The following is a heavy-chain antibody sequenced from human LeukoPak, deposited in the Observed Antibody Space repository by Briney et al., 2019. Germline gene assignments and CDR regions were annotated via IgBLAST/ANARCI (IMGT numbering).Heavy chain of an antibody. D-gene: IGHD3-22*01. CDR3: AREWYGYDSSGYHFDY. V-gene: IGHV3-48*01. CDR2: IRSSSSTI. CDR1: GFTFSSYS. J-gene: IGHJ4*02. Sequence: GGSLRLSCAASGFTFSSYSMNWVRQAPGKGLEWVSYIRSSSSTIYYADSVKGRFTISRDNAKNSLYLQMNSLRAEDTAVYYCAREWYGYDSSGYHFDYWGQGTLVTVSS.